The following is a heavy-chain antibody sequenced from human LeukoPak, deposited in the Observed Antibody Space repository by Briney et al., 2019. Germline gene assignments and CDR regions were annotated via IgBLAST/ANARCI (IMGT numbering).Heavy chain of an antibody. V-gene: IGHV1-2*02. D-gene: IGHD3-3*01. CDR2: INPNSGGT. Sequence: ASVKVSCKASGYTFTGYYMHWVRQAPGQGLEWMGWINPNSGGTNYAQKFQGRVTMTRDTSTSTVYMELSSLRSEDTAVYYCAREITIFGEGPWGQGTLVTVSS. J-gene: IGHJ5*02. CDR3: AREITIFGEGP. CDR1: GYTFTGYY.